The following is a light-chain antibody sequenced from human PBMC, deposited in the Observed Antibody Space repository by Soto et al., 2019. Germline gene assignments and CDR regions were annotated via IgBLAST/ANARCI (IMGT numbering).Light chain of an antibody. J-gene: IGKJ4*01. CDR3: QQLNSFPLT. V-gene: IGKV1-9*01. CDR2: AAS. Sequence: IQLTQSPSSLSASVGDRVTITCRASQGISSDLAWYHQIPGKAPKLLIYAASTLESGVPSRFSGSGSGTDFTLTISSLQPEDFATYYCQQLNSFPLTFGGGTKVEFK. CDR1: QGISSD.